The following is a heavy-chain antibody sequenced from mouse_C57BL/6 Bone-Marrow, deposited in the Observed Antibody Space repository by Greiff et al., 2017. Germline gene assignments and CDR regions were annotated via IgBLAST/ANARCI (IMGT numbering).Heavy chain of an antibody. CDR3: TTSFYYGSSYGGAIDY. CDR2: IDPETGGT. D-gene: IGHD1-1*01. CDR1: GYTFTDYE. V-gene: IGHV1-15*01. J-gene: IGHJ4*01. Sequence: QVQLQQSGAELVRPGASVTLSCKASGYTFTDYEMHWVKQTPVHGLEWIGAIDPETGGTAYNQKFKGKAILTADKSSSTAYMELRSLTSEESAVYYCTTSFYYGSSYGGAIDYWGQGTSVTVSS.